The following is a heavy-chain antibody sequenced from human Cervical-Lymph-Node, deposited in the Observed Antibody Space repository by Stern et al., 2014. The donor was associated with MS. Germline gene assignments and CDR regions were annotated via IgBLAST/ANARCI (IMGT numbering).Heavy chain of an antibody. D-gene: IGHD3-10*01. CDR1: GG. CDR3: ARGSGDNWFGP. Sequence: VQLVESGAEVKKPGSSGKLSCKSSGGISWVRQAPGQGLEWMGGVIPFVGTPNYAQKFQGRVTIIADTSANTTYLHLSRLTSADTAVYYCARGSGDNWFGPWGQGTLVTVSS. J-gene: IGHJ5*02. CDR2: VIPFVGTP. V-gene: IGHV1-69*06.